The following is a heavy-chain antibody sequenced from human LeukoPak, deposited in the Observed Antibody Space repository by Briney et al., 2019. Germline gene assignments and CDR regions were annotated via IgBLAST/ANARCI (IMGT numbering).Heavy chain of an antibody. CDR3: AGTMVVTPDYFDY. CDR1: GGSISSYY. CDR2: IYYSGST. Sequence: SETLSLTCTVSGGSISSYYWSWIRQPPGKGLEWIGYIYYSGSTNYNPSLKSRVTISVDTSENQFSLKLSSVTAADTAVYYCAGTMVVTPDYFDYWGQGTLVTVSS. V-gene: IGHV4-59*08. D-gene: IGHD4-23*01. J-gene: IGHJ4*02.